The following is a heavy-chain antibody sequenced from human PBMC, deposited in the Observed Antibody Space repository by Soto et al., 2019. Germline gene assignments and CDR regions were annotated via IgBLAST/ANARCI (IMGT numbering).Heavy chain of an antibody. J-gene: IGHJ5*02. CDR1: GASISNYY. V-gene: IGHV4-59*08. CDR2: ISYSGYP. Sequence: SETLSLTCTVSGASISNYYWSWIRQPPGKELEWIGHISYSGYPDYNPSLNSRVTIPADTSKNQFSMKLTSVTAADTAVYYCARAVYCGGDCYPADWFDPWGQGTLVTVSS. CDR3: ARAVYCGGDCYPADWFDP. D-gene: IGHD2-21*01.